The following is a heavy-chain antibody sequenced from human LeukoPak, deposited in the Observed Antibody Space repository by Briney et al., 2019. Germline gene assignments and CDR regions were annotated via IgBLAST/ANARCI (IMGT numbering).Heavy chain of an antibody. CDR1: GFTFSSYW. CDR3: AREDTGMASY. D-gene: IGHD5-18*01. CDR2: IKQDGSEK. V-gene: IGHV3-7*01. Sequence: GGSLRLSCAASGFTFSSYWMSWVRQAPGKGLEWVANIKQDGSEKYYVDSVKGRFTISRDNAKSSLYLQMSSLRVEDTAVYCCAREDTGMASYWGQGTLVTVSS. J-gene: IGHJ4*02.